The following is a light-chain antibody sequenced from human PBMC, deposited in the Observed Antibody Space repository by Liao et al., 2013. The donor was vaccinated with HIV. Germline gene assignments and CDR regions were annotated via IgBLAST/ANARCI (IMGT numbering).Light chain of an antibody. CDR2: YDS. CDR3: QAWDSNSWV. Sequence: SYVLTQPPSVSVAPGKTARITCGGDNIGSESVHWYQQKPGQAPVMVIYYDSERPSEIPERISGSNSGNTATLTISGTQTMDEADYYCQAWDSNSWVFGGGTELTVL. CDR1: NIGSES. J-gene: IGLJ3*02. V-gene: IGLV3-21*01.